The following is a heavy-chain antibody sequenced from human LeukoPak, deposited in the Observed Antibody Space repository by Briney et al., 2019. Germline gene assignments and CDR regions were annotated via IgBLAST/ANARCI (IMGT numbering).Heavy chain of an antibody. CDR3: AELGITMIGGV. D-gene: IGHD3-10*02. V-gene: IGHV3-48*03. CDR2: ISSSGSTI. J-gene: IGHJ6*04. Sequence: GGSLRLSCAASGFTFTSYVMTWVRQAPGKGLEWVSYISSSGSTIYYADSVKGRFTISRDNAKNSLYLQMNSLRAEDTAVYYCAELGITMIGGVWGKGTTVTISS. CDR1: GFTFTSYV.